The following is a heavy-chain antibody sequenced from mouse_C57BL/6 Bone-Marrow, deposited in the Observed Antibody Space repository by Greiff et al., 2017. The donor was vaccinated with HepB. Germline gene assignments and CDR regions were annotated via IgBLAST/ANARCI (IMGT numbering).Heavy chain of an antibody. CDR2: ISNGGGST. CDR3: ARAFIFDY. CDR1: GFTFRDYY. J-gene: IGHJ2*01. D-gene: IGHD1-1*01. Sequence: EVQLQESGGGLVQPGGSLKLSCAASGFTFRDYYMYWVRQTPEKRLEWVAYISNGGGSTYYPDTVKGRFTISRDNAKNTLYLQMSRLKSEDTAMYYCARAFIFDYWGQGTTLTVSS. V-gene: IGHV5-12*01.